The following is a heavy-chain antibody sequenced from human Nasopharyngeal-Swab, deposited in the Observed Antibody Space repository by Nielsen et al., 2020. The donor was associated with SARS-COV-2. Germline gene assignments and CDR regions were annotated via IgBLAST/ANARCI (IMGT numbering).Heavy chain of an antibody. J-gene: IGHJ6*03. V-gene: IGHV4-34*01. CDR1: SGSFSGYY. CDR2: VNHSGST. D-gene: IGHD4-17*01. CDR3: ARRTTTVYYYYYMDV. Sequence: SDTLSLTCAVYSGSFSGYYWSWIRQPPGKGLEWIGEVNHSGSTNYNPSLKSRVTILVDTSKNHFSLRLSSVTAADTAVYYCARRTTTVYYYYYMDVWGNGTTVTVSS.